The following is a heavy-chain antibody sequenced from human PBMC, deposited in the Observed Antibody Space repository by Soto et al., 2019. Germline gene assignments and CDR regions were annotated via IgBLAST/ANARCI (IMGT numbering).Heavy chain of an antibody. D-gene: IGHD1-26*01. CDR3: AKDMQPDSRWEIDY. CDR1: GFTFSVYT. J-gene: IGHJ4*02. V-gene: IGHV3-23*01. CDR2: IYGNGGGT. Sequence: EVQLLESGGGLVQPGGSLRLSCSASGFTFSVYTMNWVRQAPGKGLEWVSGIYGNGGGTFYVDSVKGRFTISRDTSKNTLCLQMNSTRAEDTAVYYCAKDMQPDSRWEIDYWGQGTLVTVSS.